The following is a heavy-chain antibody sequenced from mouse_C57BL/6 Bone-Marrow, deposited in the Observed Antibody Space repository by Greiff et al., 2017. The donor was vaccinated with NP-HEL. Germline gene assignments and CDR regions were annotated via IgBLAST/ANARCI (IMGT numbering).Heavy chain of an antibody. CDR3: ERLRGTTVVTPFDY. CDR1: GYTFTDHT. D-gene: IGHD1-1*01. Sequence: VQGVESDAELVKPGASVKISCKVSGYTFTDHTIHWMKQRPEQGLEWLGCIYPRDGSTKYNEKFKGKATLIADKSSSTAYMQLNSLTSEDSAVYFCERLRGTTVVTPFDYWGQGTTLTVSS. V-gene: IGHV1-78*01. CDR2: IYPRDGST. J-gene: IGHJ2*01.